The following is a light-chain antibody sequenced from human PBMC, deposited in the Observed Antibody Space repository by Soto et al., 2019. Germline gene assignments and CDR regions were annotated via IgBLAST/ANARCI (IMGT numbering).Light chain of an antibody. J-gene: IGKJ4*01. Sequence: DIQMTQSPSSLSASVGDRVTITCRASQSIRSYLNWYQQKPGKAPKLLIYAASRLQSGVPSRFSGSGSSTDFALTISSLQPEDFAIYYGQESYSILLTFVGGT. CDR2: AAS. CDR1: QSIRSY. V-gene: IGKV1-39*01. CDR3: QESYSILLT.